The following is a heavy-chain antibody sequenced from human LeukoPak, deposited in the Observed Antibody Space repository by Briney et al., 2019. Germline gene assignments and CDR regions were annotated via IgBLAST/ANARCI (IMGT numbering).Heavy chain of an antibody. D-gene: IGHD6-13*01. V-gene: IGHV4-38-2*02. CDR3: ARDRVAAAGLRYNWFDP. CDR2: IYHSGRT. CDR1: GYSISSGYY. J-gene: IGHJ5*02. Sequence: SETLSLTCTVSGYSISSGYYWGWIRQPPGKGLEWIGSIYHSGRTFYNPSLKSQVTISVDTSKNKFSLKLTSVTAADTAVYYCARDRVAAAGLRYNWFDPWGQGTLVTVSS.